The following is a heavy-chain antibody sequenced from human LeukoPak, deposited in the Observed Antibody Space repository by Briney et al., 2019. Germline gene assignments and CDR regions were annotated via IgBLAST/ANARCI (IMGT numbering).Heavy chain of an antibody. CDR2: IKQDGSEK. J-gene: IGHJ4*02. CDR3: AGGTGFIIKD. V-gene: IGHV3-7*03. Sequence: GGSLRLSCAASGLTFRLYGMHWVRQAPGKGLEWVANIKQDGSEKNYVDSVKGRFTISRDNAKNSLYLQMNNLRVEDTAMYYCAGGTGFIIKDWGQGTLVTVSS. CDR1: GLTFRLYG. D-gene: IGHD3-9*01.